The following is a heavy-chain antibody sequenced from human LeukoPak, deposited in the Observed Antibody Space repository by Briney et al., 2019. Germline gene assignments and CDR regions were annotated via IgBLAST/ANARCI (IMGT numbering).Heavy chain of an antibody. CDR2: IKSKTDGGTA. CDR3: TRENRHSSGWYGAFDI. Sequence: GGSLRLSCAASGFSFSNAWMDWVRRAPGKGLEWVGRIKSKTDGGTAHYAAPVKGRFTISRDDSRNTLYLQMNSLKTEDTAVYYCTRENRHSSGWYGAFDIWGQGTMVTVSS. J-gene: IGHJ3*02. D-gene: IGHD6-19*01. V-gene: IGHV3-15*01. CDR1: GFSFSNAW.